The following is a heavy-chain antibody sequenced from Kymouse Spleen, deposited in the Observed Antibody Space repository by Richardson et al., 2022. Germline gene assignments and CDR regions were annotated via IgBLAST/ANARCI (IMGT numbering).Heavy chain of an antibody. J-gene: IGHJ6*02. Sequence: QLQLQESGPGLVKPSETLSLTCTVSGGSISSSSYYWGWIRQPPGKGLEWIGSIYYSGSTYYNPSLKSRVTISVDTSKNQFSLKLSSVTAADTAVYYCARTGTTNYYGMDVWGQGTTVTVSS. D-gene: IGHD1-7*01. CDR1: GGSISSSSYY. CDR3: ARTGTTNYYGMDV. V-gene: IGHV4-39*01. CDR2: IYYSGST.